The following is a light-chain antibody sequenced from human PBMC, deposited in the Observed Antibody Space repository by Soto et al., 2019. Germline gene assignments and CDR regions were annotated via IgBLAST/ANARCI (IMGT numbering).Light chain of an antibody. Sequence: QYALTQPASVSGSPGQSITISCTGTSSDVGSYNLVSWYQYHPGKAPKLIIYEDAKRPSGVSNRFSGSKSGYTASLTISGLQAEDEADFYCCSYAGGRTYVLGTGTKLTVL. CDR2: EDA. J-gene: IGLJ1*01. CDR1: SSDVGSYNL. V-gene: IGLV2-23*01. CDR3: CSYAGGRTYV.